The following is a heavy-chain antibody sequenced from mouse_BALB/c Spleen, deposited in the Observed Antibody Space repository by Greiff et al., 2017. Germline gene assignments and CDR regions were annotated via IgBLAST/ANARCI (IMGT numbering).Heavy chain of an antibody. CDR3: ARHHYDYDGVYYYAMDY. CDR1: GFTFSSYT. J-gene: IGHJ4*01. CDR2: ISNGGGST. D-gene: IGHD2-4*01. Sequence: EVKLVESGGGLVQPGGFLKLSCAASGFTFSSYTMSWVRQTPEKRLEWVAYISNGGGSTYYPDTVKGRFTISRDNAKNTLYLQMSSLKSEDTAMYYCARHHYDYDGVYYYAMDYWGQGTSVTVSS. V-gene: IGHV5-12-2*01.